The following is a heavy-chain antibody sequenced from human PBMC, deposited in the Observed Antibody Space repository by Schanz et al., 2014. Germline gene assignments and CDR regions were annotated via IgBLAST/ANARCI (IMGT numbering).Heavy chain of an antibody. D-gene: IGHD6-13*01. V-gene: IGHV1-18*04. CDR2: ISAYNGNT. CDR3: ARDVAAAGNYYYYFGMDF. Sequence: QVRLVQSGAEVKKPGASVKVSCKASGYTFTRYGINWVRQAPGQGLEWMGWISAYNGNTNYAQKVQGRVTLTTDTSTSTAYMELRNLRSDDTAVYYCARDVAAAGNYYYYFGMDFWGQGTLVTVSS. J-gene: IGHJ6*02. CDR1: GYTFTRYG.